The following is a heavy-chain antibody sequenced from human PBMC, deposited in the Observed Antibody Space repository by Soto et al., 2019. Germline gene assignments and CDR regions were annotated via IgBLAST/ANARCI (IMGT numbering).Heavy chain of an antibody. V-gene: IGHV3-23*01. CDR1: GFTYSSHG. D-gene: IGHD5-12*01. CDR2: LSRGGGST. CDR3: ARDGEYRTDGFDI. J-gene: IGHJ3*02. Sequence: GGSLRLSCAASGFTYSSHGMSWVRQAPGKGLEWIAGLSRGGGSTYYADSLKGRFTISRDNSKNTLDLIMNSLRVEDTALYYCARDGEYRTDGFDIWGQGSTVNVSS.